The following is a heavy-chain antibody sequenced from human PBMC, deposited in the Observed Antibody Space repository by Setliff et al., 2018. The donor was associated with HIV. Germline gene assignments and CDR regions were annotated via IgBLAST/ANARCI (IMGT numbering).Heavy chain of an antibody. CDR1: GYTFTTHY. CDR2: INTESGNT. Sequence: SCKASGYTFTTHYIHWVRQAPGQGLQWMGWINTESGNTNFAQKFEGRVALTRDTSISTAYMDLRRLRSDDTAVYYCVTFSSGLGYHDIFDIWGQGTGVTVSS. V-gene: IGHV1-2*02. D-gene: IGHD3-22*01. CDR3: VTFSSGLGYHDIFDI. J-gene: IGHJ3*02.